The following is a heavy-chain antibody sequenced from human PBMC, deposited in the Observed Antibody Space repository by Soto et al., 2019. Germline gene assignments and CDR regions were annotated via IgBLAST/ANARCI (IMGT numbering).Heavy chain of an antibody. CDR1: GYTFTIYY. V-gene: IGHV1-2*04. D-gene: IGHD6-13*01. J-gene: IGHJ4*02. Sequence: ASVKVSYKASGYTFTIYYMHLVRQAPGQGLEWMGWINPNSGGTNYAQKFQGWVTMTRDTSISTAYMELSRLRSDDTAVYYCARLPAEARYFDYWGQGTLVTRLL. CDR3: ARLPAEARYFDY. CDR2: INPNSGGT.